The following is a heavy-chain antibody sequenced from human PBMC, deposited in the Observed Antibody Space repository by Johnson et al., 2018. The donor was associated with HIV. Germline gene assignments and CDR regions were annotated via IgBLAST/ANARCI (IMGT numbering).Heavy chain of an antibody. CDR2: ISGSGGST. J-gene: IGHJ3*02. D-gene: IGHD6-13*01. Sequence: VQLVESGGGVVQPGRSLRLSCAASGFTFDDYAMHWVRQAPGKGLEWVSAISGSGGSTYYADSVKGRFTISRDKSKNTLYLQMNSLRAEDTAVYYCARERGRIAADAFDIWGQGTMVTVSS. V-gene: IGHV3-23*04. CDR1: GFTFDDYA. CDR3: ARERGRIAADAFDI.